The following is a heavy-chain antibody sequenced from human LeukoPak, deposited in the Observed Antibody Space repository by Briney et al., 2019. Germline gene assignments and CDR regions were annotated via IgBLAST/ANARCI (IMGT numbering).Heavy chain of an antibody. V-gene: IGHV3-7*03. CDR3: ARHYCGGDCYFGY. CDR2: IKQDGSEK. J-gene: IGHJ4*02. D-gene: IGHD2-21*02. CDR1: GFTFSSYW. Sequence: GGSLRLSCAASGFTFSSYWMSWVRQAPGKGLEWVANIKQDGSEKYYVDSVKGRFTISRDNAKNSLYLQMNSLRAEDTAVYYCARHYCGGDCYFGYWGQGTLVTVSS.